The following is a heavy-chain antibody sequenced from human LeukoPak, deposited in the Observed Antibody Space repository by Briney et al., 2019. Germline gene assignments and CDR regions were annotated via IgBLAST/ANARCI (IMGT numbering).Heavy chain of an antibody. CDR3: ARDLGGWGFDS. Sequence: SETLSLTCTVSGGSISSYYWTWIRQPAGKELEYIGRIYSSGSTNYNPSLKSRVTMSVDTSKNQFSLKMSSMTVADTAVYYCARDLGGWGFDSWGQGTLVTVSS. V-gene: IGHV4-4*07. CDR2: IYSSGST. D-gene: IGHD6-19*01. CDR1: GGSISSYY. J-gene: IGHJ4*02.